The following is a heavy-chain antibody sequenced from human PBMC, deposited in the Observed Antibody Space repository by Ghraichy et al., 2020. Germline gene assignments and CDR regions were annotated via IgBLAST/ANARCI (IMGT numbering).Heavy chain of an antibody. J-gene: IGHJ3*01. V-gene: IGHV3-66*01. CDR1: GLSVSSNY. D-gene: IGHD1-1*01. CDR2: IYSDGGR. Sequence: GGSLRLSCAVSGLSVSSNYMGWVRQAPGRGLEWVSTIYSDGGRYHADSVKGRFSISRDLSKNTLYLQMNSLRAEDTAVYYCAKLATTPVWAFDAWGRGTMVTVSS. CDR3: AKLATTPVWAFDA.